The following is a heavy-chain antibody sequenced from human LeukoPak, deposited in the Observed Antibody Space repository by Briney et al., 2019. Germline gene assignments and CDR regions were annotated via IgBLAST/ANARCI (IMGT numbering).Heavy chain of an antibody. CDR2: XNTDGSST. D-gene: IGHD1-14*01. CDR1: GFXXXXXX. Sequence: GGSLRLSCAASGFXXXXXXXXXVXXXXXKXXVWVSRXNTDGSSTSHADSVKGRFTISRDNAKNTLYLQMNSLRAEDTAVYYCAKDGSTEPFDYWGQGTLVTVSS. V-gene: IGHV3-74*01. J-gene: IGHJ4*02. CDR3: AKDGSTEPFDY.